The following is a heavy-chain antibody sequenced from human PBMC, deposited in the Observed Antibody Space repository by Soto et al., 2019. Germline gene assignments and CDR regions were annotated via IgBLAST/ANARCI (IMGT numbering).Heavy chain of an antibody. V-gene: IGHV1-2*04. J-gene: IGHJ4*02. CDR3: ARYNWNDGHFDY. CDR2: INPHTGGT. CDR1: GYTLTAYY. D-gene: IGHD1-1*01. Sequence: GTSVKVSCKASGYTLTAYYIHWVRQAPGQGLELMGWINPHTGGTNYAQKFQDWVTMTRDTSISTAYMELTRLKSDDTAVYYCARYNWNDGHFDYWGQGTLVTVSS.